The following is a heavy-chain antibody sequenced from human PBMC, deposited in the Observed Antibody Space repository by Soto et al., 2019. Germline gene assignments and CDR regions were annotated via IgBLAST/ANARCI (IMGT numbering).Heavy chain of an antibody. CDR3: AKSGFGDYVWGSYPTGWFDP. CDR2: ISGSGGST. V-gene: IGHV3-23*01. D-gene: IGHD3-16*02. J-gene: IGHJ5*02. CDR1: GFTFSSYA. Sequence: GGSLRLSCAASGFTFSSYAMSWVRQAPGKGLEWVSAISGSGGSTYYADSVKGRFTISRDNSKNTLYLQMNSLRAEDTAVYYCAKSGFGDYVWGSYPTGWFDPWGQGTLVTVSS.